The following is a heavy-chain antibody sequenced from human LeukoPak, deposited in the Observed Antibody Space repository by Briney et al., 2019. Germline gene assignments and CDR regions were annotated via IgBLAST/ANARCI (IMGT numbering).Heavy chain of an antibody. CDR3: ARSGMATATACAFDI. CDR2: ISSSSSYI. J-gene: IGHJ3*02. Sequence: GGSLRLSCAASGFTFSSYSMNWVRQAPGKGLEWVSSISSSSSYIYYADSVKGRFTISSDNAKNSLYLQMNSLRAEDTAVYYCARSGMATATACAFDIWGQGTMVTVSS. V-gene: IGHV3-21*01. CDR1: GFTFSSYS. D-gene: IGHD5-24*01.